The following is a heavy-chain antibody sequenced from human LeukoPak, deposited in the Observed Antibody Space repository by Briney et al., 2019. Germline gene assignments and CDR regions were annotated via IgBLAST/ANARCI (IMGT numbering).Heavy chain of an antibody. V-gene: IGHV3-30*01. CDR3: VRFVGATLDAFDI. D-gene: IGHD1-26*01. CDR1: GFTFSSYA. J-gene: IGHJ3*02. Sequence: PGGSLRLSCAASGFTFSSYAMHWVRQAPGKGLEWVAVISYDGSNKYYADSVKGRFTISRDNSKNTLYLQMNSLRAEDTAVYYCVRFVGATLDAFDIWGQGTMVTVSS. CDR2: ISYDGSNK.